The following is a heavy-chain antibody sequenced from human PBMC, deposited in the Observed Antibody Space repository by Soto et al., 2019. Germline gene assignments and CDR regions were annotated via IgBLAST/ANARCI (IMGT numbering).Heavy chain of an antibody. CDR2: IYYSGST. V-gene: IGHV4-39*01. CDR3: ARHVAARPHYYYYYGMDV. CDR1: GGSISSSSYY. J-gene: IGHJ6*02. Sequence: GGSISSSSYYWGWIRQPPGKGLEWIGSIYYSGSTYYNPSLKSRVTISVDTSKNQFSLKLSSVTAADTAVYYCARHVAARPHYYYYYGMDVWGQGATVTVSS. D-gene: IGHD6-6*01.